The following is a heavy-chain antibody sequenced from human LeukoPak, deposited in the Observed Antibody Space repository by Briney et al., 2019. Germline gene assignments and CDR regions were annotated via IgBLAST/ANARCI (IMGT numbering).Heavy chain of an antibody. D-gene: IGHD6-19*01. J-gene: IGHJ4*02. CDR2: IGGSGTRT. CDR1: GFTFTTYG. Sequence: PGGSLRLSCSASGFTFTTYGMNWVRQAPGKGLEWVSGIGGSGTRTYYADSVKGRFTISRDNSKNTLYLQMNSLRAEDTAVYYCARGVRIAVAGNIDYWGQGTLVTVSS. V-gene: IGHV3-23*01. CDR3: ARGVRIAVAGNIDY.